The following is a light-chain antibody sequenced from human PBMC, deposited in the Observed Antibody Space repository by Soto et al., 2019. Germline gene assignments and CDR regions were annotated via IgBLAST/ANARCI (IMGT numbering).Light chain of an antibody. CDR1: QRIDNY. CDR2: DAS. Sequence: DTQMTQSPSSLSASLGDRVTITCRASQRIDNYVNWYQQKPGKAPQLLISDASSLQNGVPSRFSGSGSGTEFTLTISSLRPEDFATYYCQQYSDYSSFGHGTKVDIK. CDR3: QQYSDYSS. V-gene: IGKV1-16*01. J-gene: IGKJ1*01.